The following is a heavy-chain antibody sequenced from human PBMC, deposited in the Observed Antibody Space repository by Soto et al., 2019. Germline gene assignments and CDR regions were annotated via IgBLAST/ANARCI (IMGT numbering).Heavy chain of an antibody. J-gene: IGHJ6*02. CDR2: INPNSGGT. V-gene: IGHV1-2*04. CDR3: ARVDDNEWDYYGMDV. Sequence: ASVKVSCKASGYTFTGYYMHWVRQAPGQGLEWMGWINPNSGGTNYAQKFQGWVTMTRDTSISTAYMELSRLRSDDTAVYYCARVDDNEWDYYGMDVWGQGTTVTVSS. D-gene: IGHD1-26*01. CDR1: GYTFTGYY.